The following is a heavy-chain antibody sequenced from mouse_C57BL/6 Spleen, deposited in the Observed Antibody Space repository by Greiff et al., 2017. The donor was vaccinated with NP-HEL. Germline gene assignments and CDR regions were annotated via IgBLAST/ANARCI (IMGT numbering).Heavy chain of an antibody. CDR2: IYPRSGNT. D-gene: IGHD4-1*01. V-gene: IGHV1-81*01. CDR3: ARSRTGAGFDY. CDR1: GYTFTSYG. Sequence: VQLQQSGAELARPGASVKLSCKASGYTFTSYGISWVKQRTGQGLEWIGEIYPRSGNTYYNEKFKGKATLTADKSSSTAYMELRSLTSEDSAVYFCARSRTGAGFDYWGQGTTLTVSS. J-gene: IGHJ2*01.